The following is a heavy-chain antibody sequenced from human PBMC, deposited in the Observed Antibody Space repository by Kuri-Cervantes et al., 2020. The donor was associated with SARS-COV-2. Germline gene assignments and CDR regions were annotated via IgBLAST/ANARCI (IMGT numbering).Heavy chain of an antibody. Sequence: SGPTLVKPTETLTLTCTVSGFSLSNARMGVSWIRQPPGKALEWLALIYWNDDKRYSPSLKSRLTITKDTSKNQVVLTMTNMDPVDTATYYCAHSWNEETYDFWSGYYTTGGAFDIWGQGTMVTVSS. CDR3: AHSWNEETYDFWSGYYTTGGAFDI. V-gene: IGHV2-5*01. D-gene: IGHD3-3*01. J-gene: IGHJ3*02. CDR1: GFSLSNARMG. CDR2: IYWNDDK.